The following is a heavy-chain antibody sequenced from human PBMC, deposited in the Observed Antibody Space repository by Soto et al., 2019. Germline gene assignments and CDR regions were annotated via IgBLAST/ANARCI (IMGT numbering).Heavy chain of an antibody. Sequence: ASVKVSCKASGYTFTGYYMHWVRQAPGQGLEWMGWINPNSGGTNYAQKFQGWVTMTRDTSISTAYMELSRLRSDDTAVYYCARDLGYSYGIHDAFDIWGQGTMVTVS. CDR2: INPNSGGT. CDR1: GYTFTGYY. D-gene: IGHD5-18*01. V-gene: IGHV1-2*04. J-gene: IGHJ3*02. CDR3: ARDLGYSYGIHDAFDI.